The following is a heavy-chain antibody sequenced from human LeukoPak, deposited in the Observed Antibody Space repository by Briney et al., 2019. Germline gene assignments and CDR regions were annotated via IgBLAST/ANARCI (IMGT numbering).Heavy chain of an antibody. CDR1: GFTFSSYA. CDR3: AKDRGYYFDY. CDR2: IKPDGSGK. Sequence: PGGSLRLSCAASGFTFSSYAMSWVRQAPGKGLEWVANIKPDGSGKYYEDSVKGRFTISRDNTKNSLYLQMNSLRADDTAVYYCAKDRGYYFDYWGQGALVTVSS. J-gene: IGHJ4*02. V-gene: IGHV3-7*01.